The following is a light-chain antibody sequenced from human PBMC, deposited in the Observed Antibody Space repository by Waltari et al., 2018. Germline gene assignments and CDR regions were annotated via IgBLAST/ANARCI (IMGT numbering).Light chain of an antibody. Sequence: QAGLTQPPSVSKGLRQTATLTCTGNSNNVGTQGPIWLQQHQGHPPKLLSYRNNNRPSGISERFSASRSGNTATLTITGLQAEDEADYYCSAWDSNLTAWVFGGGTKLTVL. V-gene: IGLV10-54*04. CDR3: SAWDSNLTAWV. CDR2: RNN. CDR1: SNNVGTQG. J-gene: IGLJ3*02.